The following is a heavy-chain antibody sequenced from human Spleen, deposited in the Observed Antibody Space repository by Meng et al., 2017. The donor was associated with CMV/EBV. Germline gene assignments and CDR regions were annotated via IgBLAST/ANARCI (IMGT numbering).Heavy chain of an antibody. J-gene: IGHJ4*02. CDR2: IYWDDDK. Sequence: QITFMESGPSMVKPTSSLALTCNFSGFRLSPSGVGVGWIRQPPGKALEWLALIYWDDDKRYSPSLKSRLTITKDTSNNQVVLTMTNMDPVDTATYYCAHRRAGTTSYWGQGTLVTVSS. V-gene: IGHV2-5*02. CDR1: GFRLSPSGVG. D-gene: IGHD1-7*01. CDR3: AHRRAGTTSY.